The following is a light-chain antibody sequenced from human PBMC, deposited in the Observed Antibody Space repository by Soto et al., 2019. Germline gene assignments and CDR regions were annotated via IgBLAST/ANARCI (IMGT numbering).Light chain of an antibody. V-gene: IGKV3-15*01. CDR1: QSVSSN. CDR2: GAS. CDR3: QQRNSYPRT. J-gene: IGKJ2*01. Sequence: EIVMTQSPATLSVSPGERATLSCRASQSVSSNLAWYQQKPGQAPRLLIYGASTGATGVPARFSGSGSGTQFTLTITSLQPEDSATYYCQQRNSYPRTFGQGTKVDIK.